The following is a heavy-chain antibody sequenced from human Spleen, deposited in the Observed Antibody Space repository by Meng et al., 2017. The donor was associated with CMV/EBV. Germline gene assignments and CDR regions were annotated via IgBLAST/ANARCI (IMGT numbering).Heavy chain of an antibody. Sequence: RLSSAAAGFTFTSGNMNWVRQAPGKGLEWVSSISSGSTYIYYADSVKGRFTISRDNAKNSLYLQMNSLRAEDTAVYYCSSGYYSFDYWGQGTLVTVSS. J-gene: IGHJ4*02. CDR1: GFTFTSGN. CDR2: ISSGSTYI. D-gene: IGHD3-22*01. CDR3: SSGYYSFDY. V-gene: IGHV3-21*01.